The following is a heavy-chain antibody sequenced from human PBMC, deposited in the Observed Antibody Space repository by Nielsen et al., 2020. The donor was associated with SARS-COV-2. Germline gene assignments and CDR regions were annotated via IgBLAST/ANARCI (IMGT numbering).Heavy chain of an antibody. CDR1: GLSLRSYT. V-gene: IGHV3-21*01. Sequence: GGSLRLSRAASGLSLRSYTMHWVRQAPGKGLEWVSSIYSSGTYTNYADSVKGRFTISRDNAKNSLYLQMTSLRAEDTAVYFCANSRAYYDSSGYLFDYWGQGSLVTVSS. D-gene: IGHD3-22*01. CDR3: ANSRAYYDSSGYLFDY. J-gene: IGHJ4*02. CDR2: IYSSGTYT.